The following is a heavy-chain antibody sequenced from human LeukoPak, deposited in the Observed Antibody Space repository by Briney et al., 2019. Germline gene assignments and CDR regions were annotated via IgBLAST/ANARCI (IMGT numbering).Heavy chain of an antibody. Sequence: GGSLRLSCAASGFTFSSYAMHWVRQAPGKGLEWVAVISYDGSNKYYADSVKGRFTISRDNSKNTLYLQMNSLRAEDTAVYYCARKATVRVAGTLNYYYYYMDVWGKGTTVTVSS. D-gene: IGHD6-19*01. CDR1: GFTFSSYA. J-gene: IGHJ6*03. V-gene: IGHV3-30*04. CDR2: ISYDGSNK. CDR3: ARKATVRVAGTLNYYYYYMDV.